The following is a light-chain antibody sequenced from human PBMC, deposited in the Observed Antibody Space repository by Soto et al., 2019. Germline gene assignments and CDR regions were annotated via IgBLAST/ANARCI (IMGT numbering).Light chain of an antibody. J-gene: IGKJ1*01. Sequence: EVVMTQSPATLSLSPGESATLSCWASQSVNINLAWYYQKPAQTPRLLISEASTRATGIPARFIGGGSGTKFTLTISSLQSEDFAVYYCQQYGDWPATFGQGTKVEIK. V-gene: IGKV3-15*01. CDR1: QSVNIN. CDR3: QQYGDWPAT. CDR2: EAS.